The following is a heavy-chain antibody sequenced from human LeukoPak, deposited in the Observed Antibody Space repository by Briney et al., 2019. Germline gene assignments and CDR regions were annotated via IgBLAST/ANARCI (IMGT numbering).Heavy chain of an antibody. CDR2: IYTSGST. CDR1: GGSISSYY. CDR3: ARNLIMLTGGNWFDP. D-gene: IGHD4/OR15-4a*01. J-gene: IGHJ5*02. V-gene: IGHV4-4*07. Sequence: PSETLSLTCTVSGGSISSYYWSWIRQPAGKGLEWIGRIYTSGSTNYNPSLKSRVTMSGDTSKNQFSLKLSSVTAADTAVYYCARNLIMLTGGNWFDPWGQGTLVTVSS.